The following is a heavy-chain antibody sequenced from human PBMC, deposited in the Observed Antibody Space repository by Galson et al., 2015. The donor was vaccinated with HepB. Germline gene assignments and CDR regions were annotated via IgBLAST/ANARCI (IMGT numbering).Heavy chain of an antibody. CDR3: AKDGVMVAANPYHFHY. D-gene: IGHD2-15*01. CDR1: GYTFHDYA. V-gene: IGHV3-23*01. J-gene: IGHJ4*02. CDR2: ITSSGGNS. Sequence: SLRLSCAASGYTFHDYAISWVRQAPGKGLEWVSSITSSGGNSYYTESVKGRFTISRDNSKNTVLLQLNSLRVEDTAVYYCAKDGVMVAANPYHFHYWGQGTLVTVSS.